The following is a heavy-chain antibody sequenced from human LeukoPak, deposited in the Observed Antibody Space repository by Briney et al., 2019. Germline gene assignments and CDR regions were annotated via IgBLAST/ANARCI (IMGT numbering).Heavy chain of an antibody. D-gene: IGHD4-17*01. CDR2: IGTAGDI. J-gene: IGHJ4*02. V-gene: IGHV3-13*01. CDR1: GFTFSSYD. Sequence: QPGGSLRLSCAASGFTFSSYDMHWVRQATGKGLEWVSGIGTAGDIYYPGSVKGRFTISRDNSKNTLYLQMNSLRTEDTAVYYCAKEIWPTVTTPGRTYFDYWGQGTLVTVSS. CDR3: AKEIWPTVTTPGRTYFDY.